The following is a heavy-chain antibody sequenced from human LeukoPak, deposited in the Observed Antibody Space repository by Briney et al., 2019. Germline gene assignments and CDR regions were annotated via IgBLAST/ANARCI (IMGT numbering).Heavy chain of an antibody. CDR1: GYSFTSYW. J-gene: IGHJ6*03. Sequence: GESLKISCKGSGYSFTSYWIGWVRQMPGKGLEWMGIIYPGDSDTRYSPSFQGQVTISADKSISTAYLQWSSLKASDTAMYYCARITMVRGVIITKRKNYYYYMDVWGKGTMVTISS. CDR3: ARITMVRGVIITKRKNYYYYMDV. D-gene: IGHD3-10*01. V-gene: IGHV5-51*01. CDR2: IYPGDSDT.